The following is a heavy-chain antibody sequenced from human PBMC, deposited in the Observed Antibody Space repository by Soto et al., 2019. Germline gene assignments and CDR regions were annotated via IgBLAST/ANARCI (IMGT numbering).Heavy chain of an antibody. CDR3: ARRPYKYDTSDNWFDP. Sequence: SETLSLTCTVCGGTISSFYWSWIRQPPGKGLEWIGYIYYSGSTNHNPSLKSRVTISVDTSRNQFTLKQIPVTAANTAVYYCARRPYKYDTSDNWFDPWGQGTLVTVSS. J-gene: IGHJ5*02. D-gene: IGHD3-22*01. V-gene: IGHV4-59*08. CDR2: IYYSGST. CDR1: GGTISSFY.